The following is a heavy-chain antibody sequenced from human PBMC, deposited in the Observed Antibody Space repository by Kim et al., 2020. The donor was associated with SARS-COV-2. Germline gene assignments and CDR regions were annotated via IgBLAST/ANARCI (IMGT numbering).Heavy chain of an antibody. V-gene: IGHV3-7*03. D-gene: IGHD1-26*01. Sequence: YGDSVKGRFTISRDNAKNSLGLQMNSLRAEDTAVYYCARPGSGLKYFDFWGQGTLVTVSS. J-gene: IGHJ4*02. CDR3: ARPGSGLKYFDF.